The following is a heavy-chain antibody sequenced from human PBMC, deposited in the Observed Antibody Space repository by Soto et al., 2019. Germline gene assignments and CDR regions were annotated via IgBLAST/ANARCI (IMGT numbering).Heavy chain of an antibody. V-gene: IGHV1-8*01. D-gene: IGHD3-10*01. CDR2: MNPNSGNI. Sequence: QVQLVQSGAEVKKPGASVKVSCKASGYTFTSYDINWVRQATGQGLEWMGWMNPNSGNIGYAQKFQGRVTMTRNTSITTAYMELSSLTSEDTAVYYCARGRGSGSYYTPWFDPWGQGTLVTVSS. CDR1: GYTFTSYD. J-gene: IGHJ5*02. CDR3: ARGRGSGSYYTPWFDP.